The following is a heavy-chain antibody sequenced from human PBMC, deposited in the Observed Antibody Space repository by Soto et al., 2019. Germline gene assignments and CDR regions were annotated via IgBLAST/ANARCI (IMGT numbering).Heavy chain of an antibody. CDR2: FHSSGGT. Sequence: QVQLQESGPGLVKPSETLSLTCTVSGDSISSYNLAWIRQPPGKGLEWIGYFHSSGGTSCNPSLTSRGAISADASTKQFSLTLTSVTAADTAVYYCVRQGIGVLHGLVDVWGQGTTVTVSS. V-gene: IGHV4-59*08. J-gene: IGHJ6*02. CDR1: GDSISSYN. CDR3: VRQGIGVLHGLVDV. D-gene: IGHD1-26*01.